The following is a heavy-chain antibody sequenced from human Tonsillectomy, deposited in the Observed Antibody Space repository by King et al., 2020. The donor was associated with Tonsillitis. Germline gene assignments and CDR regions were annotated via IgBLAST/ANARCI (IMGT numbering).Heavy chain of an antibody. J-gene: IGHJ6*04. V-gene: IGHV5-10-1*03. D-gene: IGHD3-9*01. CDR3: ARLPLTLRYFDWVSNTAGALDV. CDR1: GYIFTSYW. CDR2: IDPSDSYT. Sequence: QLVQSGAEVKKPGESLRISCKGSGYIFTSYWISWVRQMPGKGLEWMGRIDPSDSYTNYSPSFQGHVTISADKSISTAYLQWSSLKASDTAMYYCARLPLTLRYFDWVSNTAGALDVWGKGTTVTVSS.